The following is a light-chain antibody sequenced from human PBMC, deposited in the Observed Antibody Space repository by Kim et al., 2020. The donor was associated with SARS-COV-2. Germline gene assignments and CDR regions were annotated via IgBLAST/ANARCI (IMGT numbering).Light chain of an antibody. Sequence: SYELTRPLSVSVALGQTARITCGGNNIGSKNVHWYQQKPGQAPVLVIYRDSNRPSGIPERFSGSNSGNTATLTISRAQAGDEADYYCQVWDSSTLFGGGTQLTVL. CDR2: RDS. J-gene: IGLJ2*01. CDR3: QVWDSSTL. CDR1: NIGSKN. V-gene: IGLV3-9*01.